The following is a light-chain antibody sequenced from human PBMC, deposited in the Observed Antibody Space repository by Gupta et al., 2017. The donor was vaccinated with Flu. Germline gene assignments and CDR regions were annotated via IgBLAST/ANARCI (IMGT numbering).Light chain of an antibody. J-gene: IGLJ2*01. CDR1: ISTIGAGYD. V-gene: IGLV1-40*01. Sequence: QSVLKHPPSVPGPPRRRVPIPCTGSISTIGAGYDVHWYQQLPGTAPKLLIYGNSNRPSGVPDRFSGSKSGTSASLAITGLQAEDEADYYCQSYDSGLSGFVVFGGGTKLTVL. CDR2: GNS. CDR3: QSYDSGLSGFVV.